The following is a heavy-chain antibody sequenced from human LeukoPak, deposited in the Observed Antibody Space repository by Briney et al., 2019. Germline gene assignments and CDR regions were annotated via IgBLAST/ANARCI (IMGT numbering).Heavy chain of an antibody. D-gene: IGHD6-19*01. J-gene: IGHJ4*02. Sequence: GGSLRLSCAASGFTLTNAWMSWVRQAPGKGLEWVGRIKSKTDGGTTDYAAPVKGRFTISRDDSKNTLYLQMNSLKTEDTAVYYCTADRLLAVAGFDYWGQGTLVTVSS. CDR1: GFTLTNAW. CDR2: IKSKTDGGTT. CDR3: TADRLLAVAGFDY. V-gene: IGHV3-15*01.